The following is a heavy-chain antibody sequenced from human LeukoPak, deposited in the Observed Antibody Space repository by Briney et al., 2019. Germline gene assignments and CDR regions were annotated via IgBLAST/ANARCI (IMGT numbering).Heavy chain of an antibody. V-gene: IGHV4-59*01. D-gene: IGHD4-23*01. CDR3: AGSGGKTFDY. CDR1: GGSISSYY. J-gene: IGHJ4*02. CDR2: IFYSGST. Sequence: PSETLSLTCSVSGGSISSYYWSWIRQPPGKGLEWIGYIFYSGSTNYNPSLKSRVTMSVDTSKNQFSLKLSSVTAADTAVYYCAGSGGKTFDYWGQGTLVTVSS.